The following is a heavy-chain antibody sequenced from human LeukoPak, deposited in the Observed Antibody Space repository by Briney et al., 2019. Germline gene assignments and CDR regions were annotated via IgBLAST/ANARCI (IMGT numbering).Heavy chain of an antibody. Sequence: ASVKVSCTASGYTFTGYYMHWVRQAPGQGLEWMGGIIPIFGTANYAQNFQGRVTITADESTSTAYMELSSLRSEDTAVYYCARVYGDCYNTAIDYWGQGTLVTVSS. V-gene: IGHV1-69*13. CDR3: ARVYGDCYNTAIDY. J-gene: IGHJ4*02. CDR2: IIPIFGTA. CDR1: GYTFTGYY. D-gene: IGHD5-24*01.